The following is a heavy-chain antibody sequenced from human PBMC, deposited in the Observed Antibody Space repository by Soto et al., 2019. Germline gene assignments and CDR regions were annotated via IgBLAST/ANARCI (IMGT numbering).Heavy chain of an antibody. CDR1: GYTFTSYA. CDR2: INAGNGNT. J-gene: IGHJ5*02. CDR3: ARERYYDSSGYPIWFDP. D-gene: IGHD3-22*01. V-gene: IGHV1-3*01. Sequence: GASVKVSCKASGYTFTSYAMHWVRQAPGQRLEWMGWINAGNGNTKYSQKFQGRVTITRDTSASTAYMELSSLRSEDTAVYYCARERYYDSSGYPIWFDPWGQGTLVTVSS.